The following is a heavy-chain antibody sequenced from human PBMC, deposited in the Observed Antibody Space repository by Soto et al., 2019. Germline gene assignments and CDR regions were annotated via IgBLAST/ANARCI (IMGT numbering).Heavy chain of an antibody. Sequence: GGSLRLSCAASGFSFSISPMHWVRQAPGKRPEWVALISYDGTNKFYADSVKGRFTISRDNSKSTLYLHVDSLRPEDAAVYYCARDPKTTGGQHWAFNYFDSWGQGTLVTVSS. CDR3: ARDPKTTGGQHWAFNYFDS. V-gene: IGHV3-30-3*01. D-gene: IGHD2-8*02. J-gene: IGHJ4*02. CDR2: ISYDGTNK. CDR1: GFSFSISP.